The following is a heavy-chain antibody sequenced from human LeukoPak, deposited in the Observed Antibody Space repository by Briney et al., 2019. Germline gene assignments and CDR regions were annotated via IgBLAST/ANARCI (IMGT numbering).Heavy chain of an antibody. CDR2: ISSSSSYI. J-gene: IGHJ4*02. V-gene: IGHV3-21*01. D-gene: IGHD5-18*01. CDR3: ARVYTYGSPTSYLDY. Sequence: GGSLRLSCAASGFTFSSYNMNWVRQAPGKGLEWVSSISSSSSYIYYADSLKGRFTISRDNAKNSLFLQMNSLRAEDTAVYYCARVYTYGSPTSYLDYRGQGTLVTVSS. CDR1: GFTFSSYN.